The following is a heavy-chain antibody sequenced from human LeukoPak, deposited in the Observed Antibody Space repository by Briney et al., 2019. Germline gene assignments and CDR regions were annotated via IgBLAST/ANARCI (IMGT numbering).Heavy chain of an antibody. CDR3: AREGTRYFDL. V-gene: IGHV3-11*06. J-gene: IGHJ2*01. D-gene: IGHD1-7*01. Sequence: GGSLRLSCAASGFTFSDDYMSWVRQAPGKGLEWVSYISSSSSYTNYADSVRGRFTVSRDNAKNSLYLQMNSLRAEDTAVYYCAREGTRYFDLWGRGTLVTVSS. CDR2: ISSSSSYT. CDR1: GFTFSDDY.